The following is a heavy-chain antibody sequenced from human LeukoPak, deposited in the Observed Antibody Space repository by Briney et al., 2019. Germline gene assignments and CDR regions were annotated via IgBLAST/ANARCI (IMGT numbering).Heavy chain of an antibody. D-gene: IGHD6-19*01. J-gene: IGHJ5*02. V-gene: IGHV4-59*01. CDR2: IHYSGNT. Sequence: SETLSLTCSVSNGSISTTYWSWIRQPPGKGLEWIGNIHYSGNTNYNSSLKSRVTISVDTSKNQFSLKMISVTTADAAVYFCARGGWFHDRWGQGTLVTVSS. CDR1: NGSISTTY. CDR3: ARGGWFHDR.